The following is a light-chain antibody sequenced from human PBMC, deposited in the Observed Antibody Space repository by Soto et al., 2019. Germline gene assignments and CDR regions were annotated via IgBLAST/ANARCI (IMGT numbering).Light chain of an antibody. Sequence: EIVLTQSPATLSLSPGERATLSCRASQSVNDYLAWYQQKPGQAPRLLIYGGSNRATGIPLTFSGSGSGTDFTLTISSLEPEDFAVNYCQHRGRWPRTFGQGTKLEIK. CDR1: QSVNDY. V-gene: IGKV3-11*01. CDR3: QHRGRWPRT. J-gene: IGKJ2*01. CDR2: GGS.